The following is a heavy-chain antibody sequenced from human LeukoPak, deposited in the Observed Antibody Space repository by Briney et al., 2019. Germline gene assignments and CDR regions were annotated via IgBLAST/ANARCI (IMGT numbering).Heavy chain of an antibody. J-gene: IGHJ2*01. CDR3: ATNLWSRGGDYWYFDL. V-gene: IGHV1-69*13. Sequence: SVKVSCKASGGTFSTSAISWVRQAPGQGLEWMGGIVSIFATANYAQKFQGRVTITADESTSTAYMDLSSLRSEDTALYYCATNLWSRGGDYWYFDLWGRGTLVTVSS. CDR1: GGTFSTSA. CDR2: IVSIFATA. D-gene: IGHD3-10*01.